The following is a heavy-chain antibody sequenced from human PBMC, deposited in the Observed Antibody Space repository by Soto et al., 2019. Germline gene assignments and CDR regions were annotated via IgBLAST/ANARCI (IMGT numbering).Heavy chain of an antibody. CDR2: ISAYNGDT. Sequence: QVQLVQSGAEVKKPGASVKVSCKASGYNFTNYGITWVRQAPGQGLEWMGWISAYNGDTVYAQNFQGRVTMTTDTSTSTAYMELRSLRSDDTAIYFCAREPEVGATPTNPWGQGSLVTVSS. J-gene: IGHJ5*02. V-gene: IGHV1-18*01. D-gene: IGHD1-26*01. CDR3: AREPEVGATPTNP. CDR1: GYNFTNYG.